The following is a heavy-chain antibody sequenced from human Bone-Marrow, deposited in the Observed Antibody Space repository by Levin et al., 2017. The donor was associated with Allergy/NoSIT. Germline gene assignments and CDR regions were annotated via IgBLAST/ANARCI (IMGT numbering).Heavy chain of an antibody. J-gene: IGHJ4*02. Sequence: GGSLRLSCAASGFTFNDYTMHWVRQAPQRGLEWVSLIGWDASTTYYADSVRGRFTISRDNSKNALYLQMNSLTTEDTALYYCAKDLSPRIAVTGNIEYWGQGTLVTVSS. V-gene: IGHV3-43*01. CDR3: AKDLSPRIAVTGNIEY. CDR2: IGWDASTT. D-gene: IGHD6-19*01. CDR1: GFTFNDYT.